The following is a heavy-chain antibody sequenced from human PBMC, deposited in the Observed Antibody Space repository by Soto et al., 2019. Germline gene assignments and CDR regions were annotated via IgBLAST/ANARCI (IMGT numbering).Heavy chain of an antibody. CDR1: GFTFSSDA. CDR3: AKAPYITIYGVLTGYVWFDP. D-gene: IGHD3-9*01. J-gene: IGHJ5*02. Sequence: GGSLRLACAASGFTFSSDAMSWVRQAPGKGLEWVSAISGSGGSTYYADSVKGRFTISRDNSKNTLYLQMNSLRAEDTAVYYCAKAPYITIYGVLTGYVWFDPWGQGTLVTVSS. V-gene: IGHV3-23*01. CDR2: ISGSGGST.